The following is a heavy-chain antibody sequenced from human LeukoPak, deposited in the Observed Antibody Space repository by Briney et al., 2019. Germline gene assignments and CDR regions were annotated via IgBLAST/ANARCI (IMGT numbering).Heavy chain of an antibody. CDR2: INPSGGST. Sequence: GASVKVSCKASGYTFTSYYMHWVRQAPGQGLEWMGIINPSGGSTSYAQKFQGRVTMTRDTSTSAVYMELRSLRSDDTAVYYCARDPRTAYYYDSSGYHDPRFDYWGQGTLVTVSS. CDR1: GYTFTSYY. J-gene: IGHJ4*02. V-gene: IGHV1-46*01. CDR3: ARDPRTAYYYDSSGYHDPRFDY. D-gene: IGHD3-22*01.